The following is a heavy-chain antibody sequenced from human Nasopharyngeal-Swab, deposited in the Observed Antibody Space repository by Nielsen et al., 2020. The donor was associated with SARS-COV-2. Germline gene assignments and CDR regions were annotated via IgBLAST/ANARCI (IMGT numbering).Heavy chain of an antibody. D-gene: IGHD3-22*01. CDR1: AYTFTSDG. CDR3: ARLPYYYDSSGYLYYFDY. CDR2: ISAYNGNT. Sequence: ASVKVSCKASAYTFTSDGLSWVRQAPGQGLEWMGWISAYNGNTNYAQKLQGRVTMTTDTSTSTAYMELRSLRSDDTAVYYCARLPYYYDSSGYLYYFDYWGQGTLVTVSS. V-gene: IGHV1-18*01. J-gene: IGHJ4*02.